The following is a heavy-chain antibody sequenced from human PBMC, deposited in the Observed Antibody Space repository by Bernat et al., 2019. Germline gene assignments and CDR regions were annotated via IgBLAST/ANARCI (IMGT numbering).Heavy chain of an antibody. CDR2: TSYDGSNK. J-gene: IGHJ4*02. CDR1: GFSFSNYA. Sequence: QVPLVESGGGVVQSGRSLRLSCAASGFSFSNYAMHWVRQAPGKGLEWVAVTSYDGSNKYYADAVKGRFTISRDNSKNTLYLQMNSLRDEDTAVYYCARGAYSSSWYGDYWGQGTLVTVSS. V-gene: IGHV3-30*01. CDR3: ARGAYSSSWYGDY. D-gene: IGHD6-13*01.